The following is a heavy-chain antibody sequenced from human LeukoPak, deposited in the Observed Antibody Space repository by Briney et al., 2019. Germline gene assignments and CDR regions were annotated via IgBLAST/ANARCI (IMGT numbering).Heavy chain of an antibody. CDR1: GSSFSSDG. CDR2: TWYDTINN. CDR3: AREAAPLYFHYGMDV. D-gene: IGHD2-15*01. J-gene: IGHJ6*01. V-gene: IGHV3-33*08. Sequence: GGSLRLSCAASGSSFSSDGMHWVRQAPGKGLEWVAVTWYDTINNYYAASVKGRFTISRDDSRTSVYLLMNSLAAEATSVYDCAREAAPLYFHYGMDVWGEGTTVTVSS.